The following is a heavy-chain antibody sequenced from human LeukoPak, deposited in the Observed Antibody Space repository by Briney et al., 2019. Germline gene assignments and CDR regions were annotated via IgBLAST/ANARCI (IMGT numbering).Heavy chain of an antibody. V-gene: IGHV4-39*07. J-gene: IGHJ4*02. CDR2: IYYSGST. CDR3: ARDSSGYSSSH. Sequence: PSETLSLTCTVSGGSISSSSYYWGWIRQPPGKGLEWIGGIYYSGSTNYNPSLRSRVTISVDTPKNQYSLKLSSVTAADTAVYYCARDSSGYSSSHWGQGTLVTVSS. CDR1: GGSISSSSYY. D-gene: IGHD6-6*01.